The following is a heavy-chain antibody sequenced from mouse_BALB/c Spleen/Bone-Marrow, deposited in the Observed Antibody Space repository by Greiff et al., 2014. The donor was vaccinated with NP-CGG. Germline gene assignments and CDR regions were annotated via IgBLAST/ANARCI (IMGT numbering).Heavy chain of an antibody. V-gene: IGHV14-3*02. CDR2: IDPANGNT. Sequence: VQLQQSGAELVKPGASVKLSCTASGFNIKDTYMHWVKQRPEQGLEWIGRIDPANGNTKYDTKFQGKATITADTSSNTAYLQLSSLTSEDTAVYYCASYYYGSSLFAYWGQGTLVTVSA. J-gene: IGHJ3*01. CDR1: GFNIKDTY. CDR3: ASYYYGSSLFAY. D-gene: IGHD1-1*01.